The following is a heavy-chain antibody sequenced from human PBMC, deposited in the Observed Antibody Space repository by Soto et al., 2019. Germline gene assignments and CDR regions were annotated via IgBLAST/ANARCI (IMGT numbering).Heavy chain of an antibody. CDR3: ARGRGYCSSTRCFGGSWFDP. CDR1: GYTFTGYY. D-gene: IGHD2-2*01. J-gene: IGHJ5*02. CDR2: INPYSGGT. V-gene: IGHV1-2*02. Sequence: ASVKVSCKASGYTFTGYYMHWVRQAPGQGLEWMGWINPYSGGTNYAQKFQGRVTMTSDTSISTAYMELSRLRSDGTAVYYCARGRGYCSSTRCFGGSWFDPWGQGTLVTVSS.